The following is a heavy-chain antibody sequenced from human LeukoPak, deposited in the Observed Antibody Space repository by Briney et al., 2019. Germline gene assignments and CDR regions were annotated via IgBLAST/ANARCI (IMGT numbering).Heavy chain of an antibody. CDR1: GFIFSNYG. D-gene: IGHD6-13*01. J-gene: IGHJ6*03. V-gene: IGHV3-30*02. CDR2: IRHDGSNK. Sequence: GGSLRLSCTTSGFIFSNYGMHWVRQAPGKGLEWVAFIRHDGSNKYYADSVKGRCTISRDNSKKTVYLQMNSLRTEDTAVYYCAKGPPSRITARAPYYFYYMDVWGQGTTVTVS. CDR3: AKGPPSRITARAPYYFYYMDV.